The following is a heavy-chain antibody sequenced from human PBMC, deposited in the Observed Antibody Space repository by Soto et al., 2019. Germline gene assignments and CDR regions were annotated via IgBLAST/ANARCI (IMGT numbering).Heavy chain of an antibody. Sequence: PSETLSLTCAVYGESFSGHIWTWIRQTPGKGLQWIGQINHSGSASYNPSIKSRVTISVHTSNSQFSLELSSVTAADTAVYYCACIFSGGYSYGFYYYGMDVWGQGTTVT. J-gene: IGHJ6*02. CDR2: INHSGSA. CDR3: ACIFSGGYSYGFYYYGMDV. D-gene: IGHD5-18*01. V-gene: IGHV4-34*01. CDR1: GESFSGHI.